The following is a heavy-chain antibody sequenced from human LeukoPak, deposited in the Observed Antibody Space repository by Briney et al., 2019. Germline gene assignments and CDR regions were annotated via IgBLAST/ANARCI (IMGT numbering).Heavy chain of an antibody. CDR1: GGSISSGSYY. V-gene: IGHV4-61*02. Sequence: SETLSLTCTVSGGSISSGSYYWSWIRQPAGKGLEWIGRIYTSGSTNYNPSLKSRVTISVDTSKNQFSLKLSSLTAADTAVYYCGIYSGYEYYFGYWGQGTLVTVSS. CDR2: IYTSGST. CDR3: GIYSGYEYYFGY. D-gene: IGHD5-12*01. J-gene: IGHJ4*02.